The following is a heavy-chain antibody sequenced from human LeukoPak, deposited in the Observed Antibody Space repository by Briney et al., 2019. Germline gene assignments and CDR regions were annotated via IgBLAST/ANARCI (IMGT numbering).Heavy chain of an antibody. CDR1: GGSIDSFY. J-gene: IGHJ4*02. CDR3: ARGYSSSWYREFFDH. Sequence: SETLSLTCTVSGGSIDSFYWSWIRQSAGKGLEWIGRIYTSGSTNYNPSLMSRVSISIDTSKKQFSLRLSSVTAADTAVYYCARGYSSSWYREFFDHWGQGTLVTVSS. CDR2: IYTSGST. V-gene: IGHV4-4*07. D-gene: IGHD6-13*01.